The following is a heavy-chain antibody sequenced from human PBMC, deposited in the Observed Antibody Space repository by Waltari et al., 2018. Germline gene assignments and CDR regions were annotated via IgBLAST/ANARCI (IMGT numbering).Heavy chain of an antibody. J-gene: IGHJ6*03. V-gene: IGHV4-31*03. Sequence: QVQLQESGPGLVKPSQTLSLTCTVSGGSISSGGYYWSCIRQLPGRGLEWIGYIYYSGSTYYNPSLKSRVTISVDTSKNQFSLKLSSVTAADTAVYYCARTHRYYYDSSGYSSTGYYMDVWGKGTTVTVSS. CDR3: ARTHRYYYDSSGYSSTGYYMDV. CDR2: IYYSGST. CDR1: GGSISSGGYY. D-gene: IGHD3-22*01.